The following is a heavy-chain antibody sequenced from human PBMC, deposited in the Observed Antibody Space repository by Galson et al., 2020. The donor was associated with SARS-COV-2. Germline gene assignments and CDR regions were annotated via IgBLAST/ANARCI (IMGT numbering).Heavy chain of an antibody. CDR1: GFTFSRYA. D-gene: IGHD2-15*01. J-gene: IGHJ6*02. Sequence: GGSLRLSCAASGFTFSRYAVHWVRQAPGKGLEWVALISYDGGNKYYADSVKGRFAISRDNSKNTLSLQMNSLRAEDTAGYYCARVVTETVYYSVMHGWGQGTTVTVSS. CDR3: ARVVTETVYYSVMHG. CDR2: ISYDGGNK. V-gene: IGHV3-30*09.